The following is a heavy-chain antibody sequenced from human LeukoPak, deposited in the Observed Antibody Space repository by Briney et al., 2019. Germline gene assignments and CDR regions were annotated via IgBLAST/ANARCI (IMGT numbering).Heavy chain of an antibody. V-gene: IGHV1-46*01. CDR2: IDPSGPSV. CDR3: ARATSPIAYDWNS. CDR1: GYSFTNYK. J-gene: IGHJ4*02. Sequence: ASVKVSRKASGYSFTNYKIHWLRQAPGQGLQWMGIIDPSGPSVTYAQIFQGRLIVTRDTSTSTVYMQLSSLRSEDTAMCYCARATSPIAYDWNSWGQGTLVTVSS. D-gene: IGHD5-12*01.